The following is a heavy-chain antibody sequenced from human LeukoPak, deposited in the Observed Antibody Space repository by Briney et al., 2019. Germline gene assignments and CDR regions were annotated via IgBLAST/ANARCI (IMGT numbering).Heavy chain of an antibody. J-gene: IGHJ5*02. Sequence: SETLSLTCTVSGGSVSSSPYYWGWIRQPPGKGLEWIGTIYYSGSTYYNPSLKSRVTISVDTSKNQFSLKLTSVTAADTAVYYCARPVPSRLGWFDPWGQGTLVTVSS. V-gene: IGHV4-39*01. CDR2: IYYSGST. D-gene: IGHD1-1*01. CDR1: GGSVSSSPYY. CDR3: ARPVPSRLGWFDP.